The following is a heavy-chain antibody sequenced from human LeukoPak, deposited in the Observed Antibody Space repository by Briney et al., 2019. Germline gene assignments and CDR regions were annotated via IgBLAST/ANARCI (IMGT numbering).Heavy chain of an antibody. J-gene: IGHJ4*02. D-gene: IGHD2-2*01. V-gene: IGHV1-69*13. CDR1: GYNFTSYY. CDR2: IIGIFGTT. Sequence: SVKVSCTASGYNFTSYYLHWVRQAPGQGLEWMGGIIGIFGTTNYAQKFQGRVTITADESTNTVFLELSSLTSEDTALYYCARGGGVVVPAAFDYWGQGTLVSVSS. CDR3: ARGGGVVVPAAFDY.